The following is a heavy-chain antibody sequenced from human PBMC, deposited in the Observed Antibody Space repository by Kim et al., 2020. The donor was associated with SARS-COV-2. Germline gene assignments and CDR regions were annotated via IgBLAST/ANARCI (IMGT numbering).Heavy chain of an antibody. CDR2: ISSSSSTI. D-gene: IGHD5-18*01. CDR3: AREFNVDTAMGPRKNWDYYGMDV. J-gene: IGHJ6*02. Sequence: GGSLRLSCAASGFTFSSYSMNWVRQAPGKGLEWVSYISSSSSTIYYADSVKGRFTISRDNAKNSLYLQMNSLRAEDTAVYYCAREFNVDTAMGPRKNWDYYGMDVWGQGTTVTVSS. CDR1: GFTFSSYS. V-gene: IGHV3-48*04.